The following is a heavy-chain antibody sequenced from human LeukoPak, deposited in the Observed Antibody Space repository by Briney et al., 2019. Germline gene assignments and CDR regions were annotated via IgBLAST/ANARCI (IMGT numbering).Heavy chain of an antibody. CDR1: GFTLSSYT. J-gene: IGHJ3*02. D-gene: IGHD1-26*01. CDR2: ISYDGSNK. V-gene: IGHV3-30-3*01. Sequence: GGSLRLSCAASGFTLSSYTMHWVRQAPGKGLEWVTVISYDGSNKYYADSVKGRFTVSRDNSKNTLYLQMTSLRAEDTAVYYCARDGGGSYYFDSDSDAFDIWGQGTMVTVSS. CDR3: ARDGGGSYYFDSDSDAFDI.